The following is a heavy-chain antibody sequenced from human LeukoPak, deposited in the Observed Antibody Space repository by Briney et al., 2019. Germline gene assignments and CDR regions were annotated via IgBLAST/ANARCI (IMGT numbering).Heavy chain of an antibody. J-gene: IGHJ4*02. D-gene: IGHD2-21*01. CDR1: GYIFTAYF. CDR2: INPVNGGS. CDR3: TRDLDIVATIINV. V-gene: IGHV1-2*02. Sequence: VASVKVPCKASGYIFTAYFLHWVRQAPGQGPEWMGWINPVNGGSEYAQKFQGRVNMTRDTSTSAVYMELTRLTSNDTAVYFCTRDLDIVATIINVWGQGTLVTVSS.